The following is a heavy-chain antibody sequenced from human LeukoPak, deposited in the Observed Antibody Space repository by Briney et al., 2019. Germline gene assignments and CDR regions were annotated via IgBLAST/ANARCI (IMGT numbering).Heavy chain of an antibody. CDR2: ISSSSSYI. CDR3: ARDYDSSGYYRFTLDY. J-gene: IGHJ4*02. D-gene: IGHD3-22*01. Sequence: GGSLRLSCAAPGFTFSSYSMNWVRQAPGKGLEWVSSISSSSSYIYYADSVKGRFTNSRDNAKNSLYLQMNSLRAEDTAVYYCARDYDSSGYYRFTLDYWGQGTLVTVSS. CDR1: GFTFSSYS. V-gene: IGHV3-21*01.